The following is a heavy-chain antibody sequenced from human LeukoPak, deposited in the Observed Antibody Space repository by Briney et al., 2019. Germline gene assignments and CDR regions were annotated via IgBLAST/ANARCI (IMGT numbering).Heavy chain of an antibody. CDR3: ARDLPPLNH. CDR2: ISSSSSYI. V-gene: IGHV3-21*01. J-gene: IGHJ1*01. CDR1: GFTFSSYW. Sequence: PGGSLRLSCAASGFTFSSYWMHWVRQAPGKGLEWVSSISSSSSYIYYADSVKGRFTISRDNAKNSLYLQMNSLRAEDTAVYYCARDLPPLNHWGQGTLVTVSS.